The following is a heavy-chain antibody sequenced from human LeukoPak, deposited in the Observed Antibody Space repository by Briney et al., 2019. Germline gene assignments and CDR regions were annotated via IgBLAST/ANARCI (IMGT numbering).Heavy chain of an antibody. D-gene: IGHD1-26*01. CDR2: IYTSGTTT. V-gene: IGHV4-61*09. CDR1: DDPINSGVYY. CDR3: ARAKKRSGRSRNFYLDV. Sequence: SETLSLTCTVSDDPINSGVYYLNWIRQPAGKGLEWIGHIYTSGTTTNSNPSLKSRVAISLDTSKNHFSLKLSSVTAADTAVYYCARAKKRSGRSRNFYLDVWGKGTTVTVPS. J-gene: IGHJ6*03.